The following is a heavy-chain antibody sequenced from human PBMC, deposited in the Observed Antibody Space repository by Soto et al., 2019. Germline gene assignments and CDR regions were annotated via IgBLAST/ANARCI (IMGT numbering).Heavy chain of an antibody. V-gene: IGHV3-30-3*01. D-gene: IGHD1-26*01. Sequence: ESGGGVVQPGRSLRLSCAASGFTFSSYAMHWVRQAPGKGLEWVAVISYDGSNKYYADSVKGRFTISRDNSKNTLYLQMNSLRAEDTAVYYCARDVSFVPFDYWGQGTLVTVSS. CDR3: ARDVSFVPFDY. CDR1: GFTFSSYA. J-gene: IGHJ4*02. CDR2: ISYDGSNK.